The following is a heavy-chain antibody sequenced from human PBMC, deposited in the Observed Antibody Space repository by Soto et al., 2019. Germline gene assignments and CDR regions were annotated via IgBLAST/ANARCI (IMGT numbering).Heavy chain of an antibody. CDR2: ISAYNGNT. J-gene: IGHJ3*02. V-gene: IGHV1-18*01. D-gene: IGHD3-22*01. Sequence: ASVKVSCKASGYTFTSYGISWVRQAPGQGLEWMGWISAYNGNTNYAQKLQGRVTMTTDTSTSTAYMELRSLRSDDTAVYYCARDRPYDRRRYACGSWGRGTMVIGSS. CDR3: ARDRPYDRRRYACGS. CDR1: GYTFTSYG.